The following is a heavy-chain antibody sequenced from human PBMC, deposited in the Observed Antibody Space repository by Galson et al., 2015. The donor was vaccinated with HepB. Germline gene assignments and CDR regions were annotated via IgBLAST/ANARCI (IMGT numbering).Heavy chain of an antibody. CDR2: ISYDGSNK. J-gene: IGHJ4*02. V-gene: IGHV3-30-3*01. CDR1: GFTFSSYA. Sequence: SLRLSCAASGFTFSSYAMHWVRQAPGKGLEWVAVISYDGSNKYYADSVKGRFTISRDNSKNTLYLQMNSLRAEDTAVYYCAREMGGSYYVGGFDYWGQGTLVTVSS. D-gene: IGHD1-26*01. CDR3: AREMGGSYYVGGFDY.